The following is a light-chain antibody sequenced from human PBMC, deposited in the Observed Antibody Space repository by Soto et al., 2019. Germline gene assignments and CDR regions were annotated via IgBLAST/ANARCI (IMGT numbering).Light chain of an antibody. Sequence: DIHMTQSPSSLSASVGDMAKSTCKGSQDINSYLAWYQQKPGKAPKFLIFDAFNLETGVPSRFSGSGSGTDFTFAISNLQTEDVATYYCKQYDKLPLTFGGGTVVDIK. V-gene: IGKV1-33*01. CDR1: QDINSY. CDR2: DAF. CDR3: KQYDKLPLT. J-gene: IGKJ4*01.